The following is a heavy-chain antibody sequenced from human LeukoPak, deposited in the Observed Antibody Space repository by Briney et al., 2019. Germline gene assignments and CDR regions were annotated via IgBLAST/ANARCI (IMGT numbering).Heavy chain of an antibody. CDR1: GDSVSSNSAA. J-gene: IGHJ4*02. V-gene: IGHV6-1*01. CDR2: TYYRSKWYN. D-gene: IGHD2-2*01. Sequence: SQTLSLTCAISGDSVSSNSAAWNWIRQSPSRGLEWLGRTYYRSKWYNDYAVSVKSRITINPDTSKNQFSRQLNSVTPEDTAVYYCARASRQTGYCSSTSCSNFDYWGQGTLVTVSS. CDR3: ARASRQTGYCSSTSCSNFDY.